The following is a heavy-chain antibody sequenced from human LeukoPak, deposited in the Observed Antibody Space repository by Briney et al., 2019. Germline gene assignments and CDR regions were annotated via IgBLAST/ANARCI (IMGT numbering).Heavy chain of an antibody. CDR2: ISSSSSTI. J-gene: IGHJ4*02. CDR1: GFTSRSVS. CDR3: ARGRRYCASIGPTGVYYFAC. D-gene: IGHD3-22*01. Sequence: GGSLRLSCAASGFTSRSVSMSSVSQAPGKGLEWVSYISSSSSTIYYADSVKGRFTISRDNAKNSLHLQMNSLRDEDTAVYYCARGRRYCASIGPTGVYYFACWSQGTLVTVSS. V-gene: IGHV3-48*02.